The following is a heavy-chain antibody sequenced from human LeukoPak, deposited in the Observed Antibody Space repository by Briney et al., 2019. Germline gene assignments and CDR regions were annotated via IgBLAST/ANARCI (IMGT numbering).Heavy chain of an antibody. J-gene: IGHJ4*02. CDR2: IYYSGST. V-gene: IGHV4-59*01. CDR3: ARGLRYFDWSEGFDY. D-gene: IGHD3-9*01. CDR1: GGSISSYY. Sequence: SETLSLTCTVSGGSISSYYWSWIRQPPGKGLEWIGYIYYSGSTNYNPSLKSRISISVDTSKNQFPLKLSSVTAADTAVYYCARGLRYFDWSEGFDYWGQGTLVTVSS.